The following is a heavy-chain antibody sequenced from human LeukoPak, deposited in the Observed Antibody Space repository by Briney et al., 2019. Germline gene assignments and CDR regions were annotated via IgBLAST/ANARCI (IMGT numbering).Heavy chain of an antibody. Sequence: GGSLRLSCAASGFTFSDYNMRWIRQAPGKGLEWVSSISRSGSTKYYADSVKGRFTISRDNAKNSLYLQMNSLRAEDTAVYYCAGQSRLGYCSGGSCYSQPFDPWGQGTLVTVSS. J-gene: IGHJ5*02. V-gene: IGHV3-11*04. CDR2: ISRSGSTK. D-gene: IGHD2-15*01. CDR3: AGQSRLGYCSGGSCYSQPFDP. CDR1: GFTFSDYN.